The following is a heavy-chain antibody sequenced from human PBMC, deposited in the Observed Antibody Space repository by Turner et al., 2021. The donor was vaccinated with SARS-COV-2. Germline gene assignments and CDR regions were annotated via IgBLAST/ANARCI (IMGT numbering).Heavy chain of an antibody. D-gene: IGHD4-17*01. V-gene: IGHV3-9*01. Sequence: EVQLVESGGGLVQPGRSLRLSCAGSGFTFNEHAMHWVRKAPGKGLEWGSGIMWDSGSIGYADSVKGRFTISRDNAKNSLYLEMNSLRVEDTALYYCARDLSPGGADVWGQGTTVTVSS. CDR1: GFTFNEHA. CDR3: ARDLSPGGADV. J-gene: IGHJ6*02. CDR2: IMWDSGSI.